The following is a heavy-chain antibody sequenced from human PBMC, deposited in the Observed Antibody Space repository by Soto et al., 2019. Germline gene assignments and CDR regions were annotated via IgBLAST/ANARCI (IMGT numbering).Heavy chain of an antibody. Sequence: LPSTCAVSGSSSSSTRYYRPWTHQPPGKGLERIGSIFYSGSTYYNPSLTSRVTISVDTSKNQFSLKVGSVTAADTAVYYSPRSSLFGMAALCQGPSV. J-gene: IGHJ6*02. CDR1: GSSSSSTRYY. V-gene: IGHV4-39*03. CDR2: IFYSGST. CDR3: PRSSLFGMAA. D-gene: IGHD2-21*01.